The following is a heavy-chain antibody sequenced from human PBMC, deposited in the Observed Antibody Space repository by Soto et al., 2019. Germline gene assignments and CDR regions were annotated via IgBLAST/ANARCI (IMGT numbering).Heavy chain of an antibody. CDR2: IYYSGST. V-gene: IGHV4-39*01. CDR3: ARHGDKTDDFWSGYYRYYGMDV. D-gene: IGHD3-3*01. J-gene: IGHJ6*02. Sequence: SEALALACPVSGGSISSSSYYWGWLRQHPGKGLEWIGSIYYSGSTYYNPSLKSRVTISVNTSKNQFTLKLSSVTAADTAVYYWARHGDKTDDFWSGYYRYYGMDVWGQGTTVTVSS. CDR1: GGSISSSSYY.